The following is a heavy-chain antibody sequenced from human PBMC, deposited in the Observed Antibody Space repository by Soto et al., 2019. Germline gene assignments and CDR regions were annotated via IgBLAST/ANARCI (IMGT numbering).Heavy chain of an antibody. V-gene: IGHV4-38-2*01. D-gene: IGHD6-19*01. CDR2: LYHTGSN. Sequence: PSETLSLTCAVSGYSISSGYYWGWIRRPPGKGLEWIGSLYHTGSNYYNPSLKSRGTISVDTSKKHFSLKLSSVTAADTAVYYCSRPVAGTIGAFDIWGQGTMVTVSS. CDR1: GYSISSGYY. CDR3: SRPVAGTIGAFDI. J-gene: IGHJ3*02.